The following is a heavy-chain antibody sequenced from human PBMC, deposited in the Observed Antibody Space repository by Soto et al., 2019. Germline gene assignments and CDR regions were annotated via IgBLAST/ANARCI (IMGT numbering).Heavy chain of an antibody. CDR2: ISHSETT. CDR1: GSYITSGDYH. V-gene: IGHV4-30-4*01. Sequence: QVRLQESGPGLVKASRTLSLTCSVSGSYITSGDYHWTWIRQAPGKGLEWIGYISHSETTYYSPALKNRIIISSDFSMNQFSLRLNSVTAADTAVYFCAGFGVGDRDDKWGQGTLVTVSS. CDR3: AGFGVGDRDDK. D-gene: IGHD2-8*01. J-gene: IGHJ4*02.